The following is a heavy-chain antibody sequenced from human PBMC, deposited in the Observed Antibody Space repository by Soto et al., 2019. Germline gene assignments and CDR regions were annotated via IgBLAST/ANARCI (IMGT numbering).Heavy chain of an antibody. CDR1: GYTFTSYA. V-gene: IGHV1-3*01. Sequence: ASVKVSCKASGYTFTSYAMHWVRQAPGQRLEWTGWINAGNGNTKYSQKFQGRVTITRDTSASTAYMELSSLRSEDTAVYYCARAHYDILTGYSLNWFDPWGQGTLVTVSS. J-gene: IGHJ5*02. CDR2: INAGNGNT. D-gene: IGHD3-9*01. CDR3: ARAHYDILTGYSLNWFDP.